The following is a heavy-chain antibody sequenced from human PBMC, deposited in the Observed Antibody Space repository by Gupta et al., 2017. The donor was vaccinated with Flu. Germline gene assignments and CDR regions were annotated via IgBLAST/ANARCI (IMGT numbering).Heavy chain of an antibody. V-gene: IGHV3-33*01. CDR1: GFTFSSYG. J-gene: IGHJ6*02. CDR2: IWYDGSNK. D-gene: IGHD3-22*01. CDR3: ARDRGSGYYSNGMDV. Sequence: QVQLVESGGGVVQPGRSLRLSCAASGFTFSSYGMHWVRQAPGKGLEWVAVIWYDGSNKYYADSVKGRFTISRDNSKNTLYLQMNSLRAEDTAVYYCARDRGSGYYSNGMDVWGQGTTVTVSS.